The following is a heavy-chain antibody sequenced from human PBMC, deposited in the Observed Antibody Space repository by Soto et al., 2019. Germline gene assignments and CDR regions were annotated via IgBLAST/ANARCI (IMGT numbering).Heavy chain of an antibody. J-gene: IGHJ4*02. CDR3: ARWFTYGNFDYFDY. CDR2: INSGGGTT. CDR1: GFTLSTYW. D-gene: IGHD3-10*01. Sequence: PGGSLRLSCAASGFTLSTYWMHWFRQAPGKGLVWVSRINSGGGTTTYADSVKGRFTISRDNAKNTLYLQMNGLRAEDTAVYYCARWFTYGNFDYFDYWGQGTQVTVSS. V-gene: IGHV3-74*01.